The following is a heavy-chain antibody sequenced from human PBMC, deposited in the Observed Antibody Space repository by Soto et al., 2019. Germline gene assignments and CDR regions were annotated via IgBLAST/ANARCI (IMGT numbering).Heavy chain of an antibody. Sequence: QVQLVESGGRVVQPGRSLRLSCAASGFTFSKYGMHWVRQAPGKGLEWVAVILDDGSDQKYGDSVRGRFTISRDNSKSTLYLQINSLRVEDTAVYFCARDDDRPYNGLDMWGQGTMVNVSS. D-gene: IGHD2-8*01. V-gene: IGHV3-33*05. CDR1: GFTFSKYG. J-gene: IGHJ3*02. CDR3: ARDDDRPYNGLDM. CDR2: ILDDGSDQ.